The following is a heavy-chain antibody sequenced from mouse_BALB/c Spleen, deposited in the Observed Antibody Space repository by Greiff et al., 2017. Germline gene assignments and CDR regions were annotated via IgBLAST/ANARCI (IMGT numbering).Heavy chain of an antibody. J-gene: IGHJ4*01. CDR2: ISNGGGST. Sequence: EVQLQQSGGGLVQPGGSLKLSCAASGFTFSSYTMSWVRQTPEKRLEWVAYISNGGGSTYYPDTVKGRFTISRDNAKNTLYLQMSSLKSEDTAMYYCARAPLYGNYDAMDYWGQGTSVTVSS. CDR1: GFTFSSYT. D-gene: IGHD2-1*01. V-gene: IGHV5-12-2*01. CDR3: ARAPLYGNYDAMDY.